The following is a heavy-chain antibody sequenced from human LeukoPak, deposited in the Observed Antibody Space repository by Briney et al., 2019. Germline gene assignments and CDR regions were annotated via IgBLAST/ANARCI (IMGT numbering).Heavy chain of an antibody. D-gene: IGHD1-26*01. CDR2: ISGSGGST. J-gene: IGHJ4*02. Sequence: GGSLRLSCAASGFTFSSYAMSWVRQAPGKGLEWVSAISGSGGSTYYADSVKGRFTISRDNSKNTLYLQMNSLRAEDTAVYYCAKDVRSVGARGNYFDYWGPGILVAVSS. CDR1: GFTFSSYA. CDR3: AKDVRSVGARGNYFDY. V-gene: IGHV3-23*01.